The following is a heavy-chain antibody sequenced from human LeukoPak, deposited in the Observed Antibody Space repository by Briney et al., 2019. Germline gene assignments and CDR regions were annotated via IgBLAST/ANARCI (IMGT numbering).Heavy chain of an antibody. D-gene: IGHD5-12*01. CDR2: ISYDGSNK. V-gene: IGHV3-30*04. Sequence: GRSLRLSCAASGVTFSSYAMHWVRQAPGKGLEWVAVISYDGSNKYYADSVKGRFTISRDNSKNTLYLQMNSLRAEDTAVYYCASEPDSGYDWVNDYWGQGTLVTVSS. CDR3: ASEPDSGYDWVNDY. CDR1: GVTFSSYA. J-gene: IGHJ4*02.